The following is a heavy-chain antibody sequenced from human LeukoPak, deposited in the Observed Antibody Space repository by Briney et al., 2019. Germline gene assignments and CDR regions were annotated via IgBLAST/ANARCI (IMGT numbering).Heavy chain of an antibody. Sequence: PSETLSLTCTVSGGSISSYYWSWIRQPPGKGLEWIGYIYYSGSTNYNPSLKSRVTISVDTSKNQFSLKLSSVTAADTAVYYCAREKLTGDRGSSYFDYWGQGTLVTVSS. CDR2: IYYSGST. V-gene: IGHV4-59*01. CDR1: GGSISSYY. D-gene: IGHD7-27*01. J-gene: IGHJ4*02. CDR3: AREKLTGDRGSSYFDY.